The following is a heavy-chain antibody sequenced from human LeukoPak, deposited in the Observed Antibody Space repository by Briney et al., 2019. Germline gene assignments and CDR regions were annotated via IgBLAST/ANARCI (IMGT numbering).Heavy chain of an antibody. CDR2: INHSGST. J-gene: IGHJ3*02. D-gene: IGHD3-22*01. V-gene: IGHV4-34*01. Sequence: KPSETLSLTCAVYGVSFSGYYWSWIRQPPGKGLEWIGEINHSGSTNYNPPLKSRVTISVDTSKNQFSLKLSSVTAADTAVYYCARGLASYYDSSGYASRCCAFDIWGQGTMVTVSS. CDR1: GVSFSGYY. CDR3: ARGLASYYDSSGYASRCCAFDI.